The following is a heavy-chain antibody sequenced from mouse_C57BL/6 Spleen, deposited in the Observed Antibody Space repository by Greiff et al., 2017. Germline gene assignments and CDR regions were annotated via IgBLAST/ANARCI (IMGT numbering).Heavy chain of an antibody. Sequence: EVQLVESGGGLVKPGGSLKLSCAASGFTFSDYGMHWVRQAPEKGLEWVAYISSGSSTIYYADTVKGRFTISRDNAKNTLFLQMTSLRSEDTAMYYCARPTYGSSPWFAYWGQGTLVTVSA. V-gene: IGHV5-17*01. CDR1: GFTFSDYG. D-gene: IGHD1-1*01. CDR3: ARPTYGSSPWFAY. J-gene: IGHJ3*01. CDR2: ISSGSSTI.